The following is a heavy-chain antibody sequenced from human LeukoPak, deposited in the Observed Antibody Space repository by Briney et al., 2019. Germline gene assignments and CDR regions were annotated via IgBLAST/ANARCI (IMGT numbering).Heavy chain of an antibody. D-gene: IGHD5-24*01. V-gene: IGHV3-9*01. J-gene: IGHJ3*02. CDR2: ISWNSGSI. CDR1: GFTFDDYA. CDR3: ARDPHWDGYNYYLGAFDI. Sequence: GGSLRLSCAASGFTFDDYAMHWVRQAPGKGLEWVSGISWNSGSIGYADSVKGRFTISRDNAKNSLYLQMNSLRAEDTAVYYCARDPHWDGYNYYLGAFDIWGQGTMVTVSS.